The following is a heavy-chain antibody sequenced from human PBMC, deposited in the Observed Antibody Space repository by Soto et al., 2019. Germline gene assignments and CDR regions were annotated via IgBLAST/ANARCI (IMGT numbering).Heavy chain of an antibody. CDR2: IYHSGST. D-gene: IGHD6-19*01. J-gene: IGHJ4*02. CDR3: ARVGIAVAAGLFY. CDR1: GGSISSSNW. Sequence: QVQLQESGPGLVKPSGTLSLTCAVSGGSISSSNWWSWVRQPPGKGLEWIGEIYHSGSTNYNPSLTIRVTMTVDKSENQVSLMLSSVTAADTAVYYCARVGIAVAAGLFYWGQGTLVTVSS. V-gene: IGHV4-4*02.